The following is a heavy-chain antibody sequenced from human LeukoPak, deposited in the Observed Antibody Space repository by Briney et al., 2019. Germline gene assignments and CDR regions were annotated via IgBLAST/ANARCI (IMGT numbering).Heavy chain of an antibody. Sequence: ASVKVSCKASGNTFTSYAITWVRQAPGQGLEWMGWISAYNGNTNYAQKLQGRVTMTTDTSTSTAYMELSSLRSEDTAVYYCARVRRIAAADNVIDYWGQGTLVTVSS. CDR1: GNTFTSYA. V-gene: IGHV1-18*01. CDR3: ARVRRIAAADNVIDY. D-gene: IGHD6-13*01. J-gene: IGHJ4*02. CDR2: ISAYNGNT.